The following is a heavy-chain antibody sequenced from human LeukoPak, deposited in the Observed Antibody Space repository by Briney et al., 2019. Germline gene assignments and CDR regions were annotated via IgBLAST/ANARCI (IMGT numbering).Heavy chain of an antibody. CDR2: INPNSGGT. CDR1: GYTFTGYY. Sequence: ASVKVSXKASGYTFTGYYMHWVRQAPGQGLEWMGRINPNSGGTNYAQNFQGRVTMTRDTSINTAYMELSRLRSDDTAIYYCAQDGFPDYWGQGTLVIVSS. V-gene: IGHV1-2*06. D-gene: IGHD2-2*03. J-gene: IGHJ4*02. CDR3: AQDGFPDY.